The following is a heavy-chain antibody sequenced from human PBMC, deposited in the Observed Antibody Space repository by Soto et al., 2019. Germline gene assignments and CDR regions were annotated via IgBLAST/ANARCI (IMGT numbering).Heavy chain of an antibody. CDR3: TSHLVELSFPGAFDI. J-gene: IGHJ3*02. CDR1: GVTVSGSA. Sequence: EVQLVESGGGLVQPGGSLKLSCAASGVTVSGSAVHWVRQASGKGLEWVGRIRSKTNRYATAYAASVKGRFTISRDDSKNTAYLQMNSLKTEATAVYYCTSHLVELSFPGAFDIWGQGTMVTVS. V-gene: IGHV3-73*01. D-gene: IGHD3-16*02. CDR2: IRSKTNRYAT.